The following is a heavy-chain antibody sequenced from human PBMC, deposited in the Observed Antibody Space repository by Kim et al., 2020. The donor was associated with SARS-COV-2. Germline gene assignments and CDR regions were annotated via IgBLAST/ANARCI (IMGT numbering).Heavy chain of an antibody. Sequence: ASVKVSCKASGYTFTSYAIQWVRQAPGQSLEWMGWVNADIGDATYSRKFQGRVTITRDTSATTVYMELSSLRSEDTAVYYCTRENGIVGAPRVGMDVWGQGTTVTVSS. CDR2: VNADIGDA. CDR3: TRENGIVGAPRVGMDV. J-gene: IGHJ6*02. V-gene: IGHV1-3*01. CDR1: GYTFTSYA. D-gene: IGHD1-26*01.